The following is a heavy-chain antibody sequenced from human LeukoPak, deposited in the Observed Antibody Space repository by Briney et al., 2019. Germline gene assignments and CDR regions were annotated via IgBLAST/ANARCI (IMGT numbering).Heavy chain of an antibody. V-gene: IGHV4-59*01. CDR1: GDSINGYY. Sequence: SETLSLTCTVSGDSINGYYWTWLRQPPGKGLEWNGHVYFSGSTNHNPSLKSRVTISINTSKNQFSLNLNSVTAADTAVYYCARKEAVPGAGGFDFWGQGTLVTVSS. D-gene: IGHD6-19*01. J-gene: IGHJ4*02. CDR3: ARKEAVPGAGGFDF. CDR2: VYFSGST.